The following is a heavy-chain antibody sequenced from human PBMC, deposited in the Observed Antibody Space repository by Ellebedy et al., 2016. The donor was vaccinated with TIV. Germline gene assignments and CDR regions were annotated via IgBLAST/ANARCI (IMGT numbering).Heavy chain of an antibody. D-gene: IGHD4-17*01. V-gene: IGHV3-7*01. J-gene: IGHJ5*02. CDR2: IYQDGSVQ. CDR1: GFSFRSYW. CDR3: ARRGSYGDYAVQVNSWFDR. Sequence: GESLKISCAATGFSFRSYWMSWVRQAPRKGLEWVANIYQDGSVQYSLDSLKGRFTISRDNAINSLFLQMNSLRAGDTAMYYCARRGSYGDYAVQVNSWFDRWGRGTLVTVSS.